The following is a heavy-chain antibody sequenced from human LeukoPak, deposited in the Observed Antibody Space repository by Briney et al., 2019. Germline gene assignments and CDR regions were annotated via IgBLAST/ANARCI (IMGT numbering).Heavy chain of an antibody. CDR1: GYSFTGYY. D-gene: IGHD5-24*01. Sequence: ASVKVSCKASGYSFTGYYMHWVRQAPGQGLEWMGWINPNSGGTKYAQKFQGRVTMTRNTSTSTVYMELSSLRSEDTAVYYCARIRDGYNDAYDIWGQGTMVTVPS. J-gene: IGHJ3*02. V-gene: IGHV1-2*02. CDR2: INPNSGGT. CDR3: ARIRDGYNDAYDI.